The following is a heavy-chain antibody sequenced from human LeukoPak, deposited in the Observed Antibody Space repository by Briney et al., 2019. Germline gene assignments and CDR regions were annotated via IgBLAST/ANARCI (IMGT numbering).Heavy chain of an antibody. CDR2: INPNSGGT. CDR3: ARSYGSGRREVFDI. D-gene: IGHD3-10*01. CDR1: GYIFTDHF. Sequence: ASVKVSLKSSGYIFTDHFIHWVRQAPGQGLEWMGWINPNSGGTNNAQKFQGRVTMAGDTSIRTAYMELRRLRSDGTAVYYCARSYGSGRREVFDIWGQGTRVTVSS. J-gene: IGHJ3*02. V-gene: IGHV1-2*02.